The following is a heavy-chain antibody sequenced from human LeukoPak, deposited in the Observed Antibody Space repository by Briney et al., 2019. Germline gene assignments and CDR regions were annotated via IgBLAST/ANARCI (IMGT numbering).Heavy chain of an antibody. J-gene: IGHJ3*02. V-gene: IGHV4-59*12. D-gene: IGHD1/OR15-1a*01. CDR3: ARDLRKNIHDAFDI. CDR1: GGFNTHYY. Sequence: SETLSLTCSVSGGFNTHYYWSWIRQPPGKGLEWIGYIYHSGSTNYNPSLKSRVTISVDTSKNHFSLKLSSVTAADTAVYYCARDLRKNIHDAFDIWGQGTMVTVSS. CDR2: IYHSGST.